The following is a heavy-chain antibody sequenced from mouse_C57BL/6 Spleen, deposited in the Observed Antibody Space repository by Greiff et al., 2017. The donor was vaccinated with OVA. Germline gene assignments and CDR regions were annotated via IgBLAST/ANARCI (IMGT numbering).Heavy chain of an antibody. V-gene: IGHV1-82*01. CDR1: GYAFSSSW. D-gene: IGHD2-3*01. Sequence: VQLQESGPELVKPGASVKISCKASGYAFSSSWMNWVKQRPGKGLEWIGRIYPGDGDTNYNGKFKGKATLTADKSSSAAYMQLSSLTSEDSAVYFCARPIYVGYYVWFAYWGKGTLVTVSA. J-gene: IGHJ3*01. CDR2: IYPGDGDT. CDR3: ARPIYVGYYVWFAY.